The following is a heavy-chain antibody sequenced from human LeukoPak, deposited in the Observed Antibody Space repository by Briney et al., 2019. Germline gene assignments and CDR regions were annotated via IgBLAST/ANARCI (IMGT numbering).Heavy chain of an antibody. D-gene: IGHD3-10*01. Sequence: GGSLRLSCAASGFPFSNYGMNWVRQAPGKGLEWVSGITGSGITTYYADSVKGRFTISRDNSKNTLFLHMNSLRAEDTAVYSCAKGYYGSGSYGWFDYWGQGTLVTVSS. CDR3: AKGYYGSGSYGWFDY. CDR2: ITGSGITT. CDR1: GFPFSNYG. V-gene: IGHV3-23*01. J-gene: IGHJ4*02.